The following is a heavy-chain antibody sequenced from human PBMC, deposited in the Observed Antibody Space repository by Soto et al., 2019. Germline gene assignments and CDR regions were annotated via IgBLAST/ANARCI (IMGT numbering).Heavy chain of an antibody. CDR3: AKAVPDRYSSSWYPDAFDI. CDR2: ISGSGGST. J-gene: IGHJ3*02. D-gene: IGHD6-13*01. V-gene: IGHV3-23*01. Sequence: EVQLLESGGGLVQPGGSLRLSCAASGFTFSSYAMSWVRQAPGKGLEWVSAISGSGGSTYYADSVKGRFTISRDNSKNTLYLQMNSLRAEDTAVYYCAKAVPDRYSSSWYPDAFDIWGQGTMVTVSS. CDR1: GFTFSSYA.